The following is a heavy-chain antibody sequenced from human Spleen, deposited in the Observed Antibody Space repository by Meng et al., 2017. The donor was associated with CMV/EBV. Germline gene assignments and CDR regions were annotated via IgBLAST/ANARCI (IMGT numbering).Heavy chain of an antibody. J-gene: IGHJ4*02. CDR1: GFSVSSSY. D-gene: IGHD2-2*01. V-gene: IGHV3-66*02. CDR3: ARGVNRQLDY. Sequence: GGSLRLSCAASGFSVSSSYMSWVRQPPGKGPEWVSVIYSGADHTYYADSVRGRFTISRDKSGNTVYLQMNSLRVEDTAIYYCARGVNRQLDYWGQGTLVTVSS. CDR2: IYSGADHT.